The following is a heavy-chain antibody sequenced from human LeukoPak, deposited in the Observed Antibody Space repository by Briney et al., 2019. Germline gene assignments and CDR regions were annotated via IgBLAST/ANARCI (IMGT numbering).Heavy chain of an antibody. CDR2: ISYDGSNK. J-gene: IGHJ4*02. D-gene: IGHD3-10*01. V-gene: IGHV3-30-3*01. Sequence: PGGSLRLSCAASGFTFSSCAMHWVRQAPGKGLEWVAVISYDGSNKYYADSVKGRFTISRDNSKNTLYLQMNSLRAEDTAVYYCARDKGFGELFGDYWGQGTLVTVSS. CDR3: ARDKGFGELFGDY. CDR1: GFTFSSCA.